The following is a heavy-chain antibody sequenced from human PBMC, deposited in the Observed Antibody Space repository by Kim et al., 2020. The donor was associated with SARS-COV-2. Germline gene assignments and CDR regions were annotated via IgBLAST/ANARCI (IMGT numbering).Heavy chain of an antibody. V-gene: IGHV3-23*01. CDR3: AKGPMIVVVITAFFDY. CDR2: ISGSGGST. J-gene: IGHJ4*02. Sequence: GGSLRLSCAASGFTFSSYAMSWVRQAPGKGLEWVSAISGSGGSTYYADSVKGRFTISRDNSKNTLYLQMNSLRAEDTAVYYCAKGPMIVVVITAFFDYWGQGTLVTVSS. D-gene: IGHD3-22*01. CDR1: GFTFSSYA.